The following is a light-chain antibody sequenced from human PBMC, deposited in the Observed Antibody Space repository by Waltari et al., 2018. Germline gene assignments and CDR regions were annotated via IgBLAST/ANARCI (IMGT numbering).Light chain of an antibody. CDR3: QQYNSWRT. Sequence: EILMTQSPATLSVSPGERATLSCRASQSISRNLAWYQQKPGQAPRLLIYGASTRAIGIPARFSGSGSGTEFTLTISSLQSEDFAVYYCQQYNSWRTFGQGTKLEIK. J-gene: IGKJ2*01. V-gene: IGKV3-15*01. CDR1: QSISRN. CDR2: GAS.